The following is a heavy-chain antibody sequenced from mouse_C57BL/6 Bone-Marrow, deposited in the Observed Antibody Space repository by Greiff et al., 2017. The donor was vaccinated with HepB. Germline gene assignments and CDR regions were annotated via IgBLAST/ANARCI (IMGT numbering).Heavy chain of an antibody. V-gene: IGHV1-66*01. CDR3: ARGGLDYGSSYFDY. D-gene: IGHD1-1*01. CDR2: IYPGSGNT. J-gene: IGHJ2*01. CDR1: GYSFTSYY. Sequence: VQLQQSGPELVKPGASVKISCKASGYSFTSYYIHWVKQRPGQGLEWIGWIYPGSGNTKYNEKFKGKATLTADTSSSTAYMQLSSLTSEDSAVYYCARGGLDYGSSYFDYWGQGTTLTVSS.